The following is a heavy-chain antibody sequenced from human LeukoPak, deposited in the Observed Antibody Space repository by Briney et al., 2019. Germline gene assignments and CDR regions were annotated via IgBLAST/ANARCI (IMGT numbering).Heavy chain of an antibody. D-gene: IGHD5-18*01. V-gene: IGHV3-11*01. CDR2: NTTSGTST. CDR1: GFILRDYF. J-gene: IGHJ4*02. Sequence: PGGSLRLSCAVSGFILRDYFMSGVRQAPGKELEWISYNTTSGTSTDYADSLKGRFSISKDNAKNSVALHMNSLKAKDTAVYFCTSARRPGYHSFESWGQGTLVSVSS. CDR3: TSARRPGYHSFES.